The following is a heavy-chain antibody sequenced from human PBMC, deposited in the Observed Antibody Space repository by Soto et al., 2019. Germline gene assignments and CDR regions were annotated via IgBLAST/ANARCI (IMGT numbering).Heavy chain of an antibody. V-gene: IGHV2-5*01. CDR1: GFSLSTSGLG. CDR3: AHRPSGWYLFDY. D-gene: IGHD6-19*01. Sequence: QITLKESGPTLVRPTQTLTLTCTFSGFSLSTSGLGVGWIRQPPGKALEWLALIYWNDDKRYSPSLKARLTITKDTSKIQVFLTLTNMVPVDTATYYCAHRPSGWYLFDYWGQGTLVTVSS. CDR2: IYWNDDK. J-gene: IGHJ4*02.